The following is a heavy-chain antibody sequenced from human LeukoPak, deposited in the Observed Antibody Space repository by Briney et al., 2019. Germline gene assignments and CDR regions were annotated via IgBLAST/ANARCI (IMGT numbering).Heavy chain of an antibody. J-gene: IGHJ4*02. CDR3: VREGLECSGSSCQGAAFDY. CDR2: INGDGTSI. Sequence: GGSLRLSCAASGFTFSSYAMSWVRQAPGKGLVWVARINGDGTSIRHADSMKGRFTISRDNAKNTLYLQMNSLRDEDTAVYYCVREGLECSGSSCQGAAFDYWGQGTLVTVSS. V-gene: IGHV3-74*01. CDR1: GFTFSSYA. D-gene: IGHD2-2*01.